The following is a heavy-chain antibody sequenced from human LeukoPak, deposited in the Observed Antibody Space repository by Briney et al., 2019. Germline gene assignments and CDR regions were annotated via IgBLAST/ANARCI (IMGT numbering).Heavy chain of an antibody. CDR1: GYTFSNYG. V-gene: IGHV1-18*04. D-gene: IGHD3-9*01. Sequence: ASVKVSCKTSGYTFSNYGITWVRQAPGQGLEWVGWISAKTGNTNYAQELQGRITLTTDTSTSTAYMEVRGLRSDDTAVYYCARDMGLPTIWMCAYYWGQGTLVTVSP. J-gene: IGHJ4*02. CDR3: ARDMGLPTIWMCAYY. CDR2: ISAKTGNT.